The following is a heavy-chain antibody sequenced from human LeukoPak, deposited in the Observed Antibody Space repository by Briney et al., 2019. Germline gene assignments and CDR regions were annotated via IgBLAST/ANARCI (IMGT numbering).Heavy chain of an antibody. CDR1: GFTFSGYA. D-gene: IGHD3-10*02. Sequence: EGSLRLSCAASGFTFSGYAMTWVRQAPGKGLEWVSAISGSGGSTYYADSVKGRFTISRGNSKNTLYLQMNSLRAEDTAVYYCAKYGVFGDTPRGHFDYWGQGTLVTVSS. V-gene: IGHV3-23*01. J-gene: IGHJ4*02. CDR2: ISGSGGST. CDR3: AKYGVFGDTPRGHFDY.